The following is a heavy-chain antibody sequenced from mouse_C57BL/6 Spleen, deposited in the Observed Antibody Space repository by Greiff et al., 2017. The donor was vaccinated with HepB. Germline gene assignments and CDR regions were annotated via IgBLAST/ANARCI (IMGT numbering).Heavy chain of an antibody. V-gene: IGHV1-80*01. CDR1: GYAFSSYW. J-gene: IGHJ3*01. Sequence: QVQLQHSGAELVKPGASVKISCKASGYAFSSYWMNWVKQRPGKGLEWIGQIYPGDGDTNYNGKFKGKATLTADKSSSTAYMQLSSLTSEDSAVYFCARRDSSGRFAYWGQGTLVTVSA. D-gene: IGHD3-2*02. CDR3: ARRDSSGRFAY. CDR2: IYPGDGDT.